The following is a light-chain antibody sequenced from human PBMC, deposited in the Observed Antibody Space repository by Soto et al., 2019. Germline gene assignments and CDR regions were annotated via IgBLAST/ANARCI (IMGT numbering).Light chain of an antibody. J-gene: IGKJ2*01. CDR3: QQRSNWPPYT. CDR2: DAS. V-gene: IGKV3-11*01. CDR1: QSISTY. Sequence: FVLTQSPATLSLSPGERATLSCRTSQSISTYLAWYQQKPGQAPRLLIYDASNRATGIPARFSGSGSETDFTLTISNLELEDFGVYYCQQRSNWPPYTFGQGTKLEIK.